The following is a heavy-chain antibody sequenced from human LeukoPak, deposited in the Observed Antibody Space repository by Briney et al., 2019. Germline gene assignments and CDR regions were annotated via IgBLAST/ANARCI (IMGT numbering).Heavy chain of an antibody. J-gene: IGHJ4*02. Sequence: SVKVSCKASRGTFSSYAISWVRQAPGQGLEWMGRIIPILDIPNYAQKFQGRVTITADKSTSTAYMELSSLRSEDTAVYYCARDQGSSSSWVVDYWGQGTLVTVSS. CDR1: RGTFSSYA. CDR3: ARDQGSSSSWVVDY. CDR2: IIPILDIP. D-gene: IGHD6-13*01. V-gene: IGHV1-69*04.